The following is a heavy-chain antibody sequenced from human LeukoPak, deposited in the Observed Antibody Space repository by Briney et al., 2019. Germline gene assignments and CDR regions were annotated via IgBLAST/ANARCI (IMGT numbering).Heavy chain of an antibody. V-gene: IGHV3-11*01. D-gene: IGHD1-26*01. CDR3: ARDRVGAIFRSLTDY. CDR1: RFIFSEYA. CDR2: ISSSGSTI. Sequence: GGSLRLSCTAFRFIFSEYAMNWVRQAPGKGLEWVSYISSSGSTIYYADSVKGRFTISRDNAKNSLYLQMNSLRAEDTAVYYCARDRVGAIFRSLTDYWGQGTLVTVSS. J-gene: IGHJ4*02.